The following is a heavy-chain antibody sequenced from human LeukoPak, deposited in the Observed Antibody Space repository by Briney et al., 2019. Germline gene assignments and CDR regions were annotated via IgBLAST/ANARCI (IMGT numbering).Heavy chain of an antibody. CDR1: GFTISSYW. CDR2: INDDGSST. J-gene: IGHJ4*02. V-gene: IGHV3-74*01. Sequence: GGSLRLSCAASGFTISSYWMHWVRQAPGKGLVWVSRINDDGSSTSYADSVKGRFTISRDNAKNTLYLQMNSLRAEDTAVYYCARVFCSGSSCSDFDYWGQGTLVAVSS. D-gene: IGHD2-15*01. CDR3: ARVFCSGSSCSDFDY.